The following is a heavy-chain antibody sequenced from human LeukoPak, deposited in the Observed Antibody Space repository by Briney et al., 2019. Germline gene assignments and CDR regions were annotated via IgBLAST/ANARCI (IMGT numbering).Heavy chain of an antibody. J-gene: IGHJ5*02. D-gene: IGHD2-2*01. CDR1: GFIFSDYH. CDR3: ACRPMQRNS. CDR2: IGRNGSTI. V-gene: IGHV3-11*04. Sequence: GGSLRLSCVGSGFIFSDYHMNWVRQAPGKGLEWVSYIGRNGSTIKYAASVKGRFSVSRDNAKNSLYLTMNSLRLEDTAVYYCACRPMQRNSWGQGTLVTVSS.